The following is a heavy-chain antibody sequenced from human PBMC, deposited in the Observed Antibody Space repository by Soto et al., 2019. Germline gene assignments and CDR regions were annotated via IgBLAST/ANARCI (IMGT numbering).Heavy chain of an antibody. CDR3: ARALGELSLTLKGWYYYYMDV. Sequence: SETLSLTCTVSGGSISSGGYYWSWIRQHPGKGLEWIGYIYYSGSTYYNPSLKSRVTISVVTSKNQLSLMLSSVTAADTAVYYCARALGELSLTLKGWYYYYMDVWGKGTTVTVSS. CDR1: GGSISSGGYY. CDR2: IYYSGST. D-gene: IGHD3-16*02. J-gene: IGHJ6*03. V-gene: IGHV4-31*03.